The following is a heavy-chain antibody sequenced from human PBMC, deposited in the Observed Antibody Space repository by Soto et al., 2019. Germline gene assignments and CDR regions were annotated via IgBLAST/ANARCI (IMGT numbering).Heavy chain of an antibody. CDR2: FDPEDGET. J-gene: IGHJ4*02. CDR1: GYTLTELS. D-gene: IGHD3-3*01. CDR3: ATGGLGFLEWLPNPDY. Sequence: GASVKVSCKVSGYTLTELSMHWVRQAPGKGLEWMGGFDPEDGETIYAQKFQGRVTMTEDTSTDTAYMELSSLRSEDTAVYYCATGGLGFLEWLPNPDYWGQGTLVTVSS. V-gene: IGHV1-24*01.